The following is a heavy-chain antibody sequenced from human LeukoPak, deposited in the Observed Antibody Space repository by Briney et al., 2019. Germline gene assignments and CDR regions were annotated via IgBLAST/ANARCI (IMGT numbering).Heavy chain of an antibody. CDR1: GYIFTDYY. CDR3: ARDPSYYYDSSGYLS. D-gene: IGHD3-22*01. CDR2: INCNSGGT. J-gene: IGHJ5*02. V-gene: IGHV1-2*06. Sequence: GASVKVSCKASGYIFTDYYLHWVRQAPGQGPEWMGRINCNSGGTMYAQNLQDRVTMTRVTSISTAYMELSSLRSEDTAVYYCARDPSYYYDSSGYLSWGQGTLVIVSS.